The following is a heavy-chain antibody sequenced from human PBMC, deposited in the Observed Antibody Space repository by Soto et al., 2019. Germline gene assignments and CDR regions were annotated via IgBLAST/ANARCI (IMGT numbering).Heavy chain of an antibody. V-gene: IGHV3-48*03. CDR1: DFTFSSYE. J-gene: IGHJ4*02. Sequence: GGSLRLSCVASDFTFSSYEMKWVRQSPGKGLEWVSYISSSGTTIYYTDSVKGRFTISRDNAKKSLYLQMNSLRAEDTAVYYCVRFGGAAAGPGDYWGQGTLVTVSS. CDR3: VRFGGAAAGPGDY. D-gene: IGHD6-13*01. CDR2: ISSSGTTI.